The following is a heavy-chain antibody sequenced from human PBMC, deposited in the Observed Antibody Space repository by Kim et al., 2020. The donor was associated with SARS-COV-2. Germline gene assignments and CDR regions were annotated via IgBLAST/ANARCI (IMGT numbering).Heavy chain of an antibody. Sequence: GGSLRLSCAASGFTFSSYAMSWVRQAPGKGLEWVSAISGSGGSTYYADSVKGRFTISRDNSKNTLYLQMNSLRAEDTAVYYCAKDGSTTSSYGDHFDFWGQGTLVTVSS. J-gene: IGHJ4*02. CDR3: AKDGSTTSSYGDHFDF. CDR2: ISGSGGST. V-gene: IGHV3-23*01. CDR1: GFTFSSYA. D-gene: IGHD5-18*01.